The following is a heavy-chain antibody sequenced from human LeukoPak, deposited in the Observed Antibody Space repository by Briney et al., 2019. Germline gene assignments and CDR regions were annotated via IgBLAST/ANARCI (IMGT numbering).Heavy chain of an antibody. Sequence: GASVKVSCEASGYTFTSYGISWVRQAPGQGLEWMGWISAYNGNTNYAQKLQGRVTMTTDTSTSTAYMELRSLRSDDTAVYYCARDGAAAGRNWFDPWGQGTLVTVSS. J-gene: IGHJ5*02. CDR2: ISAYNGNT. D-gene: IGHD6-13*01. V-gene: IGHV1-18*01. CDR3: ARDGAAAGRNWFDP. CDR1: GYTFTSYG.